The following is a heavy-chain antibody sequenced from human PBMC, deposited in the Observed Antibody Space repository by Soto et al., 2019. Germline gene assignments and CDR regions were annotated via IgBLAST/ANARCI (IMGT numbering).Heavy chain of an antibody. D-gene: IGHD2-2*01. Sequence: SETMSLTCTFSSSSSSSSTCTWASIRQPPGKGLEWIGSIYYSGTTYYNPSLNSRVTVSVDTSKNQFSLKVTSVTAADTAVYYCARLHGYCISSSCHGHYAMDVWGQGTTVT. CDR1: SSSSSSSTCT. CDR2: IYYSGTT. CDR3: ARLHGYCISSSCHGHYAMDV. J-gene: IGHJ6*02. V-gene: IGHV4-39*01.